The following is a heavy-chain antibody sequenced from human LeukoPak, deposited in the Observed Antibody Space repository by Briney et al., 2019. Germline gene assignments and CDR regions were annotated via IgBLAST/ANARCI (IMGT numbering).Heavy chain of an antibody. CDR3: ARIPRTTIFGVVPPYYYGMDV. CDR1: GRSFSGYY. CDR2: INHSGST. D-gene: IGHD3-3*01. Sequence: PSETLSLTCAVYGRSFSGYYWSWIRQPPGKGLEWIGEINHSGSTNYNPSLKSRVTISVDTSKNQFSLKLSSVTAADTAVYYCARIPRTTIFGVVPPYYYGMDVWGQGTTVTVSS. V-gene: IGHV4-34*01. J-gene: IGHJ6*02.